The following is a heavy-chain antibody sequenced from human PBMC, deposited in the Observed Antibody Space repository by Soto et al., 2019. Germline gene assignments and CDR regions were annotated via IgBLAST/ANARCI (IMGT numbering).Heavy chain of an antibody. CDR3: ARRGGGSMIVDYNWFDP. V-gene: IGHV4-4*02. CDR1: GGSISRSNW. CDR2: IYHSGST. J-gene: IGHJ5*02. D-gene: IGHD3-22*01. Sequence: QVQLQESGPGLVKPSGTLSLTCAVSGGSISRSNWWSWVRQPPGKGLEWIGEIYHSGSTNCNPSLKSRVTISVDKSKSQLALRLTSVTAADTAVYYCARRGGGSMIVDYNWFDPWGQGTLVTVSS.